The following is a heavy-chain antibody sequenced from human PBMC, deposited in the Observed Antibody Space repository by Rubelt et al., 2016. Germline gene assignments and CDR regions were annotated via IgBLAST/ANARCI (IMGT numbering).Heavy chain of an antibody. J-gene: IGHJ4*02. CDR2: IDWDDDK. CDR1: GFSLSTSGMC. Sequence: QVTLRESGPALVKPTQTLTLTCTFSGFSLSTSGMCVSWIRQPPGKALEWPARIDWDDDKYYSTSLKTRLTISKDTSKNQVVLTMTHMDPVDTATYYCARISRNGYYFDYWGQGTLVTVSS. CDR3: ARISRNGYYFDY. D-gene: IGHD1-1*01. V-gene: IGHV2-70*15.